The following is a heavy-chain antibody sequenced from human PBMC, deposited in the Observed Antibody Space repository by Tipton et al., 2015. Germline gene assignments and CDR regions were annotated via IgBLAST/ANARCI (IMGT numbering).Heavy chain of an antibody. CDR2: HRGDDGST. CDR1: GFSFSGYG. CDR3: AKEGWSIAVAGTYIDS. J-gene: IGHJ5*01. D-gene: IGHD6-19*01. Sequence: SLRLSCVASGFSFSGYGMHWVRQAPGKGLEWVSGHRGDDGSTFFADSVKGRFTISRDNSKNTLYLEMTSLRAEDTAVYYCAKEGWSIAVAGTYIDSWGQGTLVTVSS. V-gene: IGHV3-23*01.